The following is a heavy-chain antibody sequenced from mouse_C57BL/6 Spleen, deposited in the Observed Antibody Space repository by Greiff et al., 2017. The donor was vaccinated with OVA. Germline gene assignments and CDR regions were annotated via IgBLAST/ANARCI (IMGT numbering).Heavy chain of an antibody. CDR3: AREVYYYGSSYNYAMDY. Sequence: QVQLQQSGAELVKPGASVKLSCKASGYTFTSYWMHWVKQRPGQGLEWIGMIHPNSGSTNYNEKFKSKATLTVDKSSSTAYMQLSSLTSEDSAVYYCAREVYYYGSSYNYAMDYWGQGTSVTVSS. D-gene: IGHD1-1*01. V-gene: IGHV1-64*01. CDR2: IHPNSGST. J-gene: IGHJ4*01. CDR1: GYTFTSYW.